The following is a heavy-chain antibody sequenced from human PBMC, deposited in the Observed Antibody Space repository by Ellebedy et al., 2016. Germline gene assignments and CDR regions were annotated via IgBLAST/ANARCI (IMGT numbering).Heavy chain of an antibody. V-gene: IGHV4-39*07. CDR2: IYYSGST. J-gene: IGHJ4*02. D-gene: IGHD1-26*01. Sequence: GSLRLXXSVSGSSISSSGYHWGWIRQPPGKGLEWIATIYYSGSTNYNPSLKSRVTISVDTSKNQFSLKLNSVTAADTAVYYCASFSGSYTGYYSDHWGQGTLVTVSS. CDR3: ASFSGSYTGYYSDH. CDR1: GSSISSSGYH.